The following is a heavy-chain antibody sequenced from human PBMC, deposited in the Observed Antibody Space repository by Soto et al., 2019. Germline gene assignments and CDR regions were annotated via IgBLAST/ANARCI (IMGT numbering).Heavy chain of an antibody. D-gene: IGHD4-17*01. Sequence: QVQLVQSGAEVKKPGASVKVSCKASGYTFTGYYMHWVRQAPGQGLEWMGWINPNSGGTNYAQKFQGWVTMTRDTSISTAYMELSRLRSDDTAVYYCARARCTVTTFIWLMDVWGKGTTVTVSS. V-gene: IGHV1-2*04. J-gene: IGHJ6*04. CDR3: ARARCTVTTFIWLMDV. CDR2: INPNSGGT. CDR1: GYTFTGYY.